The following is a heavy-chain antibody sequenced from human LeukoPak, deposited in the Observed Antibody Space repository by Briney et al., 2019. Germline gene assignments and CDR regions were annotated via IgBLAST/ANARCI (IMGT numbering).Heavy chain of an antibody. CDR2: IYYSGGT. CDR1: GGSISSSSYY. J-gene: IGHJ5*02. CDR3: ARRVYRGRYCSGGSCYSEPGRPNWFDP. D-gene: IGHD2-15*01. Sequence: SETRSLTCTVSGGSISSSSYYWGWIRQPPGKGLEWIGSIYYSGGTYYNPSLKCRVTISVDTSKNQFSLKLSSVTAADTAVYYCARRVYRGRYCSGGSCYSEPGRPNWFDPWGQGTLVTVSS. V-gene: IGHV4-39*01.